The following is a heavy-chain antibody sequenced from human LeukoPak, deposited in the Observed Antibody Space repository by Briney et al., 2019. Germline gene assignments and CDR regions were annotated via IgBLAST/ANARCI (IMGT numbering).Heavy chain of an antibody. Sequence: GASVKVSCKASGYTFTGYYMHWVRQAPGQGLEWMGWINPNSGGTNYAQKFQGRVTMTRNTSISTAYMELSSLRSEDTAVYYCARSSSWLNVYHYYGMDVWGQGTTATVSS. CDR2: INPNSGGT. D-gene: IGHD5-24*01. J-gene: IGHJ6*02. CDR3: ARSSSWLNVYHYYGMDV. CDR1: GYTFTGYY. V-gene: IGHV1-2*02.